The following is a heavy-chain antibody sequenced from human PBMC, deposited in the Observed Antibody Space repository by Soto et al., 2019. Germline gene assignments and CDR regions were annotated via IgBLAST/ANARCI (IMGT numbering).Heavy chain of an antibody. CDR2: IYYSGST. J-gene: IGHJ4*02. CDR1: GGSISSGDYY. D-gene: IGHD3-22*01. V-gene: IGHV4-30-4*01. Sequence: SETLSLTCTVSGGSISSGDYYWSWIRQPPGKGLEWIGYIYYSGSTYYNPSLKSRVTISVDTSKDQFSLKLSSVTAADTAVYYCARGLPDPYYYDSSGYSNWGQGTLVTVSS. CDR3: ARGLPDPYYYDSSGYSN.